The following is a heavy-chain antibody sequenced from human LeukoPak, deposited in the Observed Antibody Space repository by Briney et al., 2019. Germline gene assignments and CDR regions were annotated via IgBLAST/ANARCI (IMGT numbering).Heavy chain of an antibody. CDR3: ARGGRYSGYDWRGDY. V-gene: IGHV4-34*01. J-gene: IGHJ4*02. CDR1: GGSFSGYY. Sequence: SETLSLTCAVYGGSFSGYYWSWIRQPPGKGLEWIGEINHSGSTNYNPSLKSRVTISVDTSKNQFSLKLSSVTAADTAVYYCARGGRYSGYDWRGDYWGQGTLVTVSS. CDR2: INHSGST. D-gene: IGHD5-12*01.